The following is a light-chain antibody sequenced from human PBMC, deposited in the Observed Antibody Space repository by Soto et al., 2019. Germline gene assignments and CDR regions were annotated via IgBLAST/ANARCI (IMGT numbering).Light chain of an antibody. CDR3: RRPRTWPPTVT. V-gene: IGKV3-11*01. CDR2: DAS. Sequence: EIVLTQSPSTLSFSPGERATLSCRASQSVSTYLAWYQQRPGQAPRLLIYDASYRATDIPPRFSGSWSGTDFTLTISSLEPEDFAGYYCRRPRTWPPTVTVPQGTRLEIK. CDR1: QSVSTY. J-gene: IGKJ5*01.